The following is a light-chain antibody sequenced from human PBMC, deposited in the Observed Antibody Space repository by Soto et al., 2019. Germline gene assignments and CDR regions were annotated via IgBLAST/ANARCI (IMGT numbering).Light chain of an antibody. CDR3: QTWGAGIRV. CDR2: LDSDGSH. Sequence: QPVLTQTPSASASLGASVKLTCTLSSGHSSYAIAWHQQQAEKGPRHLMNLDSDGSHSKGDGIPDRFSGSSSGAERYLTISGLQSDDEADYYCQTWGAGIRVFGGGTKVTVL. V-gene: IGLV4-69*01. J-gene: IGLJ3*02. CDR1: SGHSSYA.